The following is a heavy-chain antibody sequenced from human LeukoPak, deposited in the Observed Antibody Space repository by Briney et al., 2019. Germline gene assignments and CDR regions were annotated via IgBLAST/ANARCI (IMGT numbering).Heavy chain of an antibody. Sequence: GGSLRLSCAASGFTFSSYAMSWVRQAPGKGLEWVSGISGSGGSTYYAASVKGRFTISRDNSKNTVSLQMNSLRAEDTAVYYCAKLVPTGYYYYDYWGQGNPGHRLL. CDR2: ISGSGGST. V-gene: IGHV3-23*01. CDR1: GFTFSSYA. J-gene: IGHJ4*01. CDR3: AKLVPTGYYYYDY. D-gene: IGHD3-9*01.